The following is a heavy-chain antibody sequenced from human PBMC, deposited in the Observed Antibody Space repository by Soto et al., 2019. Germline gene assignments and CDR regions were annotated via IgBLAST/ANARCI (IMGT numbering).Heavy chain of an antibody. D-gene: IGHD3-10*01. CDR2: IYYSGST. CDR1: GGSISSGDYY. J-gene: IGHJ4*02. V-gene: IGHV4-30-4*01. CDR3: ARIYGSGTFSHFDY. Sequence: SETLSLTCTVSGGSISSGDYYWSWIRQPPGKGLEWIGYIYYSGSTYYNPSLKSRVTISVDTSKNQFSLKLNSVTAADTAVYYCARIYGSGTFSHFDYWGQGTLVTVSS.